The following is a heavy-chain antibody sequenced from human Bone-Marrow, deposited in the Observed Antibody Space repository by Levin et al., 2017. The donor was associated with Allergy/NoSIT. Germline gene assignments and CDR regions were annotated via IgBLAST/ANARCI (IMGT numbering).Heavy chain of an antibody. CDR2: ISYDGSNK. J-gene: IGHJ4*02. D-gene: IGHD3-10*01. CDR1: GFTFSSYA. Sequence: GGSLRLSCAASGFTFSSYAMYWVRQAPGKGLEWVAGISYDGSNKDYADSVKGRITISRDNSKNTLDLQMNSLRAEDTAVYYCARDVGFFGELSPGGYLGQGTLVTVSP. V-gene: IGHV3-30-3*01. CDR3: ARDVGFFGELSPGGY.